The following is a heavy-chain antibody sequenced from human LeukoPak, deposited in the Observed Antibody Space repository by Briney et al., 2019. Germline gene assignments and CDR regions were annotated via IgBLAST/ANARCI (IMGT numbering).Heavy chain of an antibody. J-gene: IGHJ4*02. Sequence: GGSLRLSCAASGLTASSNYMSWVRQAPGKVLGWGSVIYSGGSTYYADSVKGRFTISRDNSKNTLYLQMNSLRAEDTAVYYCARGTMIVVVTDHYFDYWGQGTLVTVSS. CDR1: GLTASSNY. CDR2: IYSGGST. V-gene: IGHV3-66*01. D-gene: IGHD3-22*01. CDR3: ARGTMIVVVTDHYFDY.